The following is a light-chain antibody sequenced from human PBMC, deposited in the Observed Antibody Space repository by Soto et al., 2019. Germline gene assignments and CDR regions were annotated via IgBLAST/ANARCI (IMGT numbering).Light chain of an antibody. CDR3: QRHRLPWT. CDR2: GTS. Sequence: EIVLTQSPGTLSLSPGERATLSCRASQSVSSSFLAWYQQKPGQPPRLLIYGTSSSDTGIAERFSGSGSGTDFTLPISRLDTEDFAVYYCQRHRLPWTFGRGTKVEV. CDR1: QSVSSSF. V-gene: IGKV3-20*01. J-gene: IGKJ1*01.